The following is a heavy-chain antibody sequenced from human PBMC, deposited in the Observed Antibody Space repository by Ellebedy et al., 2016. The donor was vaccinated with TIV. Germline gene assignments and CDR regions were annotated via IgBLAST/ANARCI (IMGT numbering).Heavy chain of an antibody. CDR3: ARLLEWSGYYTDY. Sequence: PGGSLRLSCAASGFTFSNYGMHWVRQAPGKGLEWVAVIWYDGSNKYYADSVKGRFTISRDNSKNTLYLQMNSLRAEDTAVYYCARLLEWSGYYTDYWGQGTLVTVSS. CDR2: IWYDGSNK. J-gene: IGHJ4*02. CDR1: GFTFSNYG. D-gene: IGHD3-3*01. V-gene: IGHV3-33*01.